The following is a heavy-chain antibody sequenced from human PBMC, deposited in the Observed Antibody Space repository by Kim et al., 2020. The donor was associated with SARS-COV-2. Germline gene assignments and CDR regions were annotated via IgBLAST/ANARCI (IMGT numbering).Heavy chain of an antibody. CDR3: ARDREGDWTFDY. CDR1: GYTFTSNH. CDR2: VTPRDGNT. J-gene: IGHJ4*02. Sequence: ASVNVSCKASGYTFTSNHMHWVRQAPGQGLEWMGMVTPRDGNTNYAQKFQDSVTMTRDTSTRTVYMELSSLRSDDTAVYYCARDREGDWTFDYWGQGTLVTVSS. D-gene: IGHD2-21*02. V-gene: IGHV1-46*01.